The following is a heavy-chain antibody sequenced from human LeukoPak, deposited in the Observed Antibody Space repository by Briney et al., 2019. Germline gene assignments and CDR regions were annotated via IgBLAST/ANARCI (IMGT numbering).Heavy chain of an antibody. V-gene: IGHV3-30*18. Sequence: GGSLRLSCAASGFTFSSYGMHWVRQAPGKGLEWVAVISYDGSNKYYADSVEGRFTISRDNSKNTLYLQMNSLRAEDTAVYYCAKEPWGVPAALDYWGQGTLVTVSS. CDR2: ISYDGSNK. J-gene: IGHJ4*02. D-gene: IGHD2-2*01. CDR1: GFTFSSYG. CDR3: AKEPWGVPAALDY.